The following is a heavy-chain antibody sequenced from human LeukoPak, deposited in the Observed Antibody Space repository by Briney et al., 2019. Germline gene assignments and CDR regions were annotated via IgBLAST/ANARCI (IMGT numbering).Heavy chain of an antibody. CDR2: IYYSGST. Sequence: PSETLSLTCTASGGSISSSSYYWGWIRQPPGKGLEWLGNIYYSGSTYYNPSLKSRVTISVDTSKNQFSLKLSSVTAADTAVYYCASLGYSSSWYYFDYWGQGTLVTVSS. J-gene: IGHJ4*02. CDR3: ASLGYSSSWYYFDY. CDR1: GGSISSSSYY. V-gene: IGHV4-39*01. D-gene: IGHD6-13*01.